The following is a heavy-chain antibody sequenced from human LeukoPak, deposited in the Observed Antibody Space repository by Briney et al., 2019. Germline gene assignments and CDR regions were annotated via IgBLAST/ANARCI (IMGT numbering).Heavy chain of an antibody. Sequence: ASVKVSCKASGYTFTSYGISWVRQAPGQGLEWMGWISAYNGNTNYAQKLQGRVTMTTDTPTSTAYMELGSLRSDDTAVYYCARLGPATSSIAAENWFNPWGQGTLVTVSS. D-gene: IGHD6-13*01. CDR1: GYTFTSYG. CDR3: ARLGPATSSIAAENWFNP. J-gene: IGHJ5*02. CDR2: ISAYNGNT. V-gene: IGHV1-18*01.